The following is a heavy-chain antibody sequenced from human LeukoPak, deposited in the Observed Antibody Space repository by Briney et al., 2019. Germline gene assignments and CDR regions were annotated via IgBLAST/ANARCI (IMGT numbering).Heavy chain of an antibody. CDR2: INPNSGGT. CDR3: ARDRPTAYDFWSGYFDNWFDP. V-gene: IGHV1-2*02. D-gene: IGHD3-3*01. CDR1: GYTFTGYY. J-gene: IGHJ5*02. Sequence: ASVKVSCKASGYTFTGYYMHWVRQAPGQGLEWMGWINPNSGGTNYAQKFQGRVTMTRDTSISTAYMELSRLRSDDTAVYYCARDRPTAYDFWSGYFDNWFDPWGQGTLVTVSS.